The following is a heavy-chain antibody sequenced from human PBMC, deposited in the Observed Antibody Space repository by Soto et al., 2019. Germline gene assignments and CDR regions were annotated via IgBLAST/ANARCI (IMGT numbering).Heavy chain of an antibody. V-gene: IGHV3-30*18. Sequence: QVQLVESGGGVVQPGRSLRLSCAASGLTFSSYGMHWVRQAPGNGLEWVAVISYDGSNKYYADSVKGRFTISRDNSKNTLYLQMNSLRAEDTAVYYCAKDKGQWLVRYFDYWGQGTLVTVSS. CDR1: GLTFSSYG. CDR3: AKDKGQWLVRYFDY. D-gene: IGHD6-19*01. J-gene: IGHJ4*02. CDR2: ISYDGSNK.